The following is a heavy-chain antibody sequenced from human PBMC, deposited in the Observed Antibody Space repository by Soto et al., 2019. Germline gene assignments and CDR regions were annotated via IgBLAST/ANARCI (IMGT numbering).Heavy chain of an antibody. CDR1: GITFSTYR. V-gene: IGHV3-74*01. J-gene: IGHJ4*02. Sequence: EVQLVESGGGLVQPGGSLRLSCVVSGITFSTYRMHWVRQAPGKGLVWVSHIKSDGTVTHYTDSVRGRFIISRDNAKNMLSLQMNSLRAEDTAVYYCARENYDFWSGYYLDYWGEGTLVTVSS. D-gene: IGHD3-3*01. CDR2: IKSDGTVT. CDR3: ARENYDFWSGYYLDY.